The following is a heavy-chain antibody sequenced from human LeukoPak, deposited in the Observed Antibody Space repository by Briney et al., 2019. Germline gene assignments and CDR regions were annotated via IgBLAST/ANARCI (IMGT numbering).Heavy chain of an antibody. Sequence: ASVKVSCKASGYTFTGYYMHWVRQVPGQGLEWMGWINPNSGGTNYAQKFQGRVTMTRDTSISTAYMELSRLRSDDTAVYYCARASMVRGVIDAFDIWGQGTMVTVSS. CDR3: ARASMVRGVIDAFDI. J-gene: IGHJ3*02. D-gene: IGHD3-10*01. CDR1: GYTFTGYY. CDR2: INPNSGGT. V-gene: IGHV1-2*02.